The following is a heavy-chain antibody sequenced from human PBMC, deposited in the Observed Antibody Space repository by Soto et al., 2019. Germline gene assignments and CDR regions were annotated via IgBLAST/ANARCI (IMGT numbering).Heavy chain of an antibody. Sequence: QVQLVESGGGVVQPGRSLRLSCAASGFTFSSYGMHWVRQAPGKGLEWVAVISYDGSNKYYADSVKGRFTISRDNSKNTLHLQMNSLRAEDTAVYYCAKLPAERGYSGYDSIDYWGQGTLVTVSS. D-gene: IGHD5-12*01. J-gene: IGHJ4*02. CDR3: AKLPAERGYSGYDSIDY. CDR2: ISYDGSNK. V-gene: IGHV3-30*18. CDR1: GFTFSSYG.